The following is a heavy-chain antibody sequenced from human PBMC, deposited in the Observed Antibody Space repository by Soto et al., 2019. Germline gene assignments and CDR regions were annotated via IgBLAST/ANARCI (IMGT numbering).Heavy chain of an antibody. V-gene: IGHV3-30*18. D-gene: IGHD3-16*01. Sequence: QVQLVESGGGVVQPGRSLRLSCAASGFTFNNYGMHWVRQAPGKGLEWVASISNEGTRQHYIGSVKGRFTISRDNSKNTLFLQMNSLTPEDTAVFFCAKGWLGGGNCFFMVNWGQGTLVTVSS. J-gene: IGHJ4*02. CDR3: AKGWLGGGNCFFMVN. CDR1: GFTFNNYG. CDR2: ISNEGTRQ.